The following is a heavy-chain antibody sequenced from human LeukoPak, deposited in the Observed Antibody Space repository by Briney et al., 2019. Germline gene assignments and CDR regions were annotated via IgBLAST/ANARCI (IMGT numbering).Heavy chain of an antibody. Sequence: GGSLRLSCAASGFTLSSFAMSWVRQAPGKGLEWVSAISGSGGSTYYADSVKGRFTISRDTKNTLYLQMNSLRAEDTAVYYCAKNLGRVTTDYDYWGQGTLVTVSS. V-gene: IGHV3-23*01. CDR2: ISGSGGST. CDR3: AKNLGRVTTDYDY. D-gene: IGHD4-17*01. CDR1: GFTLSSFA. J-gene: IGHJ4*02.